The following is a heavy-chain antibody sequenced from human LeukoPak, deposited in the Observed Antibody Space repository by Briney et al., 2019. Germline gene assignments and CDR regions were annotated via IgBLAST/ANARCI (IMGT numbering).Heavy chain of an antibody. D-gene: IGHD3-16*01. CDR3: ARDYAYYYYMDV. J-gene: IGHJ6*03. CDR1: GFTFSSYT. Sequence: PGGSLRLSCVASGFTFSSYTMNWVRQAPGKGLEWVSSISSSSSYIYYADSVEGRFTISRDNAKNSLYLQMNSLRAEDTAVYYCARDYAYYYYMDVWGKGTTVTVSS. V-gene: IGHV3-21*01. CDR2: ISSSSSYI.